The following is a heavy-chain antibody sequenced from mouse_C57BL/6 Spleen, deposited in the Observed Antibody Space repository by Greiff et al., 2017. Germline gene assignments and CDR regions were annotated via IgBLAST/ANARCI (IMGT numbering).Heavy chain of an antibody. J-gene: IGHJ1*03. D-gene: IGHD1-1*01. V-gene: IGHV1-82*01. CDR2: IYPGDGDT. CDR1: GYAFSSSW. Sequence: QVQLQQSGPELVKPGASVKISCKASGYAFSSSWMNWVKQRPGKGLEWIGRIYPGDGDTNYTGKFKGKATLTADKSSSTDYMQLSSLTSEDSAVYCWTGTPDYYSSSFDWYFDVWGTGTTVTVSS. CDR3: TGTPDYYSSSFDWYFDV.